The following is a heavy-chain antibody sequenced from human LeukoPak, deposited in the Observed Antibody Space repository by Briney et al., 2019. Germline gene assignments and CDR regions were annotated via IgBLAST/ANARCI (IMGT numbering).Heavy chain of an antibody. V-gene: IGHV1-2*02. J-gene: IGHJ4*02. CDR1: GYTFTGYY. CDR2: INPNSGGT. D-gene: IGHD3-3*01. Sequence: ASVKVSCKASGYTFTGYYMHWVRQAPGQGLEWVGWINPNSGGTNYAQKFQGRVTMTRDTSISTAYMELSRLRSDDTAVYYCARGLYYDFWSGYPLGYWGQGTLVTVSS. CDR3: ARGLYYDFWSGYPLGY.